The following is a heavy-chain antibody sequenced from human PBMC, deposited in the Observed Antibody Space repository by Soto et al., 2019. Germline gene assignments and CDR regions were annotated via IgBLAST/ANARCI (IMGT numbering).Heavy chain of an antibody. Sequence: ESGGGLVQPGGSLRLSCAASGFTFSSYDMHWVRQATGKGLEWVSAIGAAADTYYPGSVKGRFTISRENAKNSLYLQMNSLRAGDTAVYYCVRTSDYSYYAMDVWGQGTTVTVSS. CDR1: GFTFSSYD. V-gene: IGHV3-13*01. J-gene: IGHJ6*02. CDR3: VRTSDYSYYAMDV. CDR2: IGAAADT. D-gene: IGHD3-16*01.